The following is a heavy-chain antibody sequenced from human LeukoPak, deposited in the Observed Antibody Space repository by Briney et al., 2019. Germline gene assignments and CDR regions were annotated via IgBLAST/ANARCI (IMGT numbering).Heavy chain of an antibody. Sequence: TTSETLSLTCTVSGGSISSGGYYWSWIRQHPGKGLEWIGYIYYSGSTYYNPSLKSRVTIPVDTSKNQFSLKLSSVTAADTAVYYCARGRRYCSSTSCQNWFDPWGQGTLVTVSS. CDR1: GGSISSGGYY. V-gene: IGHV4-31*03. J-gene: IGHJ5*02. CDR2: IYYSGST. D-gene: IGHD2-2*01. CDR3: ARGRRYCSSTSCQNWFDP.